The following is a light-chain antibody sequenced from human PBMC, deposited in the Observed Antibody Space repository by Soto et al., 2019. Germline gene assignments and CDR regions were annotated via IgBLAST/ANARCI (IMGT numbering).Light chain of an antibody. CDR2: WAS. V-gene: IGKV4-1*01. CDR3: QQYYNSRLT. Sequence: DIVMTQSPDSLAVSLGERATVNCKSSQSVLYSSNNKNYLAWYQQKPGQPPKMIIYWASTRESGVPDRFSGSGSGTDFTLPISSLQAEDVAVYYCQQYYNSRLTFGGGTKVEIK. CDR1: QSVLYSSNNKNY. J-gene: IGKJ4*01.